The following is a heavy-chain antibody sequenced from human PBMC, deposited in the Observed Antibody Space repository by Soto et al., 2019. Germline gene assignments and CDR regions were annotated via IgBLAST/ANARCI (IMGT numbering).Heavy chain of an antibody. CDR2: ITWNSGSI. CDR3: ARDSRYGSGASVNHYLDY. Sequence: PGGSLRLSCAASGFTFHDYAMHWVRQGQGKGLEWVSGITWNSGSIDYADSVKGRFTVSRDNARNSLYQQMDSLRADDTAVYYCARDSRYGSGASVNHYLDYWGHGTLVTVSS. CDR1: GFTFHDYA. J-gene: IGHJ4*01. V-gene: IGHV3-9*01. D-gene: IGHD3-10*01.